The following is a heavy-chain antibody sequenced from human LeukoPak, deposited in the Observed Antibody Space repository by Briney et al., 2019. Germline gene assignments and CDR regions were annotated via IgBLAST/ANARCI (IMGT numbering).Heavy chain of an antibody. CDR3: ASWYSSSGSAFDI. CDR2: IYYSGST. D-gene: IGHD6-13*01. J-gene: IGHJ3*02. Sequence: PSETLSLTCTVSGGSISSGGYYWSWIRQHPGKGLEWIGYIYYSGSTYYNPSLKSRVAISVDTSKNQFSLKLSSVTAADTAVYYCASWYSSSGSAFDIWGQGTMVTVSS. CDR1: GGSISSGGYY. V-gene: IGHV4-31*03.